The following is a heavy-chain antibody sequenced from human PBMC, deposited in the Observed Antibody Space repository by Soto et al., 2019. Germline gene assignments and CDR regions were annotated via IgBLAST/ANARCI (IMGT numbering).Heavy chain of an antibody. Sequence: SETLSLTCTVSGGSISSGGYYWSWIRQHPGKGLEWIGYIYYSGSTYYNPSLKSRVTISLDTSKNQFSLKLSSVTAADTAVYYCARESRSWYGSIWDYWGQGTLVTAPQ. CDR3: ARESRSWYGSIWDY. CDR1: GGSISSGGYY. D-gene: IGHD6-13*01. J-gene: IGHJ4*02. CDR2: IYYSGST. V-gene: IGHV4-31*03.